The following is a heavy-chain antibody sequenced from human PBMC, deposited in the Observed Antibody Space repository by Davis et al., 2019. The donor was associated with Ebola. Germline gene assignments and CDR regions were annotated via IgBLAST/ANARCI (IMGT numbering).Heavy chain of an antibody. Sequence: PGGSLRLSCAASDFTVSTNSMNWVRQAPGKALEWVSIIYNDGSTYYADSVRGRFTIPRDHSNNTLYLQMSSLRVEDTAVYYCARSPIPVAPLWHWGQGTLVTVSS. V-gene: IGHV3-53*01. J-gene: IGHJ4*02. CDR1: DFTVSTNS. CDR2: IYNDGST. D-gene: IGHD2-21*01. CDR3: ARSPIPVAPLWH.